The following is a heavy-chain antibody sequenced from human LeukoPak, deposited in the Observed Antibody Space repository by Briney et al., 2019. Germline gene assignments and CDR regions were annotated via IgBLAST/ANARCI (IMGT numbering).Heavy chain of an antibody. J-gene: IGHJ4*02. Sequence: ASVKVSCKASGYTFTSYEINWVRQAAGQGGGGRGGMNPNSGNTGYAQNFQARVTMTSTTSISTAYMELSSLRSEDTAVYYCARSMRMYYYGSGSYGYWGQGTLVTVSS. CDR2: MNPNSGNT. CDR3: ARSMRMYYYGSGSYGY. D-gene: IGHD3-10*01. CDR1: GYTFTSYE. V-gene: IGHV1-8*01.